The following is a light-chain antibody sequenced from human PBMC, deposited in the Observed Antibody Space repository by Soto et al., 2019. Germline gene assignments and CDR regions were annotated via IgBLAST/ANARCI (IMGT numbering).Light chain of an antibody. CDR1: SSKIGAGFD. V-gene: IGLV1-40*01. CDR3: QSSDTSLSGSL. J-gene: IGLJ2*01. Sequence: QSVLTQPPSVSGYPGQRVTISCTGSSSKIGAGFDVHWYQHLPGTAPKLLIYNNNYRPSGVPDRFSGSTSGTSASLAITGLRAEDEADYYCQSSDTSLSGSLFGGGTKLTVL. CDR2: NNN.